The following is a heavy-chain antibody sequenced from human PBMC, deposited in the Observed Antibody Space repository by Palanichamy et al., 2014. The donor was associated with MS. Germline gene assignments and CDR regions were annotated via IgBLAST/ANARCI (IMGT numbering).Heavy chain of an antibody. D-gene: IGHD5-12*01. Sequence: SGAEVKKPGASVKVSCKASGYTFTSYGISWVRQAPGQGLEWMGWISAYNGNTNYAQKLQGRVTMTTDTSTSTAYMELRSLRSDDTAVYYCARDSTLLGYSGYTLGFESPTGYGMDVWGQGTTATVSS. V-gene: IGHV1-18*01. J-gene: IGHJ6*02. CDR2: ISAYNGNT. CDR3: ARDSTLLGYSGYTLGFESPTGYGMDV. CDR1: GYTFTSYG.